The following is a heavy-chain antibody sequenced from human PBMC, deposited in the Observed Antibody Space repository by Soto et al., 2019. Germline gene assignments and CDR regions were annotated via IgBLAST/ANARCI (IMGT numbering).Heavy chain of an antibody. CDR1: GFTFSSYW. V-gene: IGHV3-74*01. Sequence: EVQLLESGGGLVQPGGSLRLSCSASGFTFSSYWMHWVRQAPGKGLVWVSHINNDGSSTIYADSVRGRFTISRDNAKNTLYLEMNGLRAEDTAVYFCARDARYYYMDVWGKGTTVTVSS. D-gene: IGHD6-6*01. J-gene: IGHJ6*03. CDR2: INNDGSST. CDR3: ARDARYYYMDV.